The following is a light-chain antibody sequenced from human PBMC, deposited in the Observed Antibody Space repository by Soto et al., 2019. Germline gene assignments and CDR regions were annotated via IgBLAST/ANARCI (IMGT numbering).Light chain of an antibody. J-gene: IGLJ3*02. Sequence: SVLTQPPSASGTPGQRVTISCSGSSSNIGSNYVYWYQQLPGTAPKLLIYRNNQRPSGVPDRFSGSKSGTSASLAISGLRSEDEADYYCAAWDDSLSGVFGGGTKVTVL. V-gene: IGLV1-47*01. CDR1: SSNIGSNY. CDR2: RNN. CDR3: AAWDDSLSGV.